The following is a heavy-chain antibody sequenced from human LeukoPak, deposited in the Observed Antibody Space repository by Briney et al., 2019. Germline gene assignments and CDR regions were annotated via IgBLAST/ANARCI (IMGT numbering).Heavy chain of an antibody. J-gene: IGHJ4*02. D-gene: IGHD5-18*01. CDR2: ISSNGGST. Sequence: GGTLRLSCAASGFTFSSYAMHWVRQAPGKGLEYVSAISSNGGSTYYANSVKGRFTISRDNSKNTLYLQMGSLRAEDMAVYYCATGGKPAMVRYFDYWGQGTLVTVSS. CDR3: ATGGKPAMVRYFDY. CDR1: GFTFSSYA. V-gene: IGHV3-64*01.